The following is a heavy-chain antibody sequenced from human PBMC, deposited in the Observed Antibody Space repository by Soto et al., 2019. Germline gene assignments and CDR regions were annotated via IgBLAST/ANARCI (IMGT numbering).Heavy chain of an antibody. CDR3: TGDGDGRMTTNPYYYYGMDV. CDR1: GGSISGYY. V-gene: IGHV4-59*01. CDR2: VYYSGGA. D-gene: IGHD2-21*02. J-gene: IGHJ6*02. Sequence: SETLSLTCTVSGGSISGYYWSWIRQPPGKGLEWIGNVYYSGGAKYNPSVKRRVSISVDTSKNQFSLNLSSVTAADTAVYYCTGDGDGRMTTNPYYYYGMDVWGPGITVTVSS.